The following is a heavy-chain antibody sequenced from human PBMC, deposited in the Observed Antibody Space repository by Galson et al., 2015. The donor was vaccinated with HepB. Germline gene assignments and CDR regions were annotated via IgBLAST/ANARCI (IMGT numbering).Heavy chain of an antibody. CDR3: ARSPNDYSNHPDY. CDR2: IWYDGSNK. Sequence: SLRLSCAASGFTFSSYGMHWVRQAPGKGLEWVAVIWYDGSNKYYADSVKGRFTISRDNSKNTLYLQMNSLRAEDTAVYYCARSPNDYSNHPDYWGQGTLITVSS. CDR1: GFTFSSYG. V-gene: IGHV3-33*01. D-gene: IGHD4-11*01. J-gene: IGHJ4*02.